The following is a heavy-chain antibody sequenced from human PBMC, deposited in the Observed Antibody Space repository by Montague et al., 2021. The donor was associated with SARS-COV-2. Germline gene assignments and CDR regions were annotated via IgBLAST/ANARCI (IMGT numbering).Heavy chain of an antibody. CDR1: GFTFSSYG. CDR2: IWYDGCNK. V-gene: IGHV3-33*01. CDR3: AREAEIFGVVISPLFY. J-gene: IGHJ4*02. D-gene: IGHD3-3*01. Sequence: SLRLSCAASGFTFSSYGMHWVRQAPGKGLEWVAVIWYDGCNKYYADSVKGRFTISRDNSKNTLYLQMNSLRAEDTAVYYCAREAEIFGVVISPLFYWGQGTLVTVSS.